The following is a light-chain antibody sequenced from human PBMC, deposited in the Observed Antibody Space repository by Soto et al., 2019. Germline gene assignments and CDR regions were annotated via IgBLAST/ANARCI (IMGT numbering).Light chain of an antibody. V-gene: IGKV1-5*01. CDR2: HAS. CDR3: QQYEDYPLT. CDR1: QSISNW. Sequence: IPITKSPSTLPASVGDRVTTTCRASQSISNWLAWYQQKPGTAPKVLIYHASNLQSGVQSRFSGSGSGTAFTLTSNNVQPEDVATYFCQQYEDYPLTVGQGTRLEIK. J-gene: IGKJ5*01.